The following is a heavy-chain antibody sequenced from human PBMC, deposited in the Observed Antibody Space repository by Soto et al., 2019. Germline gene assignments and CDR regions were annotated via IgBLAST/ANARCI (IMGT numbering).Heavy chain of an antibody. V-gene: IGHV4-59*01. J-gene: IGHJ6*02. CDR2: IYYSGST. Sequence: SETLSLTCTVSGGSISGYYWSWIRQPPGKGLEWIGYIYYSGSTNYNPSLKSRVTISVDTSKNQFSLKLSSVTAADTAVYYCAXPVGTGTTRHYYYGMDVWGQGTTVTVSS. CDR1: GGSISGYY. CDR3: AXPVGTGTTRHYYYGMDV. D-gene: IGHD1-7*01.